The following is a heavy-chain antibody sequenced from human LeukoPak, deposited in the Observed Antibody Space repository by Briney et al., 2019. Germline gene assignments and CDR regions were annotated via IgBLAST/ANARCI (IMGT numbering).Heavy chain of an antibody. V-gene: IGHV3-7*01. CDR3: ARVSPNTVTTLQYFDY. Sequence: GGSLRLSCVASDFTFNTYWMSWVRQAPAKGLEWVANIKGDGSVKYYLDSVKGRFTISRDNAKNSLYLQMNGLRAEDTAVYYCARVSPNTVTTLQYFDYWGQGTLVTVSS. CDR2: IKGDGSVK. J-gene: IGHJ4*02. D-gene: IGHD4-17*01. CDR1: DFTFNTYW.